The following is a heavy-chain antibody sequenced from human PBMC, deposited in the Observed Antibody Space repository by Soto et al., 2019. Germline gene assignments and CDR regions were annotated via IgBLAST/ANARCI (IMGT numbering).Heavy chain of an antibody. Sequence: SVKVSCKASGGTFSNYAFSWVRQAPGQGLEWMGGILPIFTTATYAPKFQDRVTITADESTSTVYMDLSSLRSEDTALYYCAKDIGLQQHLFVFDNWGQGTLVTVSS. CDR2: ILPIFTTA. D-gene: IGHD6-13*01. CDR1: GGTFSNYA. CDR3: AKDIGLQQHLFVFDN. V-gene: IGHV1-69*13. J-gene: IGHJ4*02.